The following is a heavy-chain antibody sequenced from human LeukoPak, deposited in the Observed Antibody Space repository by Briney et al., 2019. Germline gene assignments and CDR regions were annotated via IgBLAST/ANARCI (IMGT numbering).Heavy chain of an antibody. CDR2: ISWNSGSF. Sequence: GGSLRLSCAASGFTFVDYSMHWVRQVPGKGLEWVSGISWNSGSFGYANSVKGRFTISRDNAKNSLYLQMNSLRADDTALYHCAKVYDSSGYYYGDAFDIWGQGTMVTVSS. CDR1: GFTFVDYS. D-gene: IGHD3-22*01. J-gene: IGHJ3*02. V-gene: IGHV3-9*01. CDR3: AKVYDSSGYYYGDAFDI.